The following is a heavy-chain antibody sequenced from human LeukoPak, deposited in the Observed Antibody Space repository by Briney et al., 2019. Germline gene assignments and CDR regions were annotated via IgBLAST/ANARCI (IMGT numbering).Heavy chain of an antibody. J-gene: IGHJ4*02. Sequence: GGSLRPSCAGSGLPFSSYEMNWVRQAPGKGLEWISYISSRGTTIYYADSVKGRFTISRDNAENSLYLQMNSLRVEDTGVYYCARVYDTSGYKTPPPDYWGQGTLVTVPS. CDR1: GLPFSSYE. CDR2: ISSRGTTI. CDR3: ARVYDTSGYKTPPPDY. V-gene: IGHV3-48*03. D-gene: IGHD3-22*01.